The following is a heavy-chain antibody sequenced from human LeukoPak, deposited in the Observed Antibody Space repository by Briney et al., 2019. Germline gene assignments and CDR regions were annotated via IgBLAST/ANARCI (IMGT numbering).Heavy chain of an antibody. CDR2: IYYSGST. CDR3: ARDQYSSGWPTDYYYYYYMDV. D-gene: IGHD6-19*01. CDR1: GGSISSSSYY. V-gene: IGHV4-39*07. Sequence: SETLSLTCTVSGGSISSSSYYWGWIRQPPGKGLEWIGSIYYSGSTYYNPSLKSRVTISVDTSKNQFSLKLSSVTAADTAVYYCARDQYSSGWPTDYYYYYYMDVWGKGTTVTVSS. J-gene: IGHJ6*03.